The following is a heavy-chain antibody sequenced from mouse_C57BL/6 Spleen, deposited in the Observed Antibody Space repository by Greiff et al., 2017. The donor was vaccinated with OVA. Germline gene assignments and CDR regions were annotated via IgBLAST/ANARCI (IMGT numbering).Heavy chain of an antibody. D-gene: IGHD4-1*01. CDR1: GYTFTDYE. V-gene: IGHV1-15*01. CDR3: TRRLGQDFDY. J-gene: IGHJ2*01. Sequence: QVQLQQSGAELVRPGASVTLSCKASGYTFTDYEMHWVKQTPVHGLEWIGAIDPETGGTAYNQKFKGKAILTADKSSSTAYMELRRLTSEDSAVYYCTRRLGQDFDYWGQGTTLTVSS. CDR2: IDPETGGT.